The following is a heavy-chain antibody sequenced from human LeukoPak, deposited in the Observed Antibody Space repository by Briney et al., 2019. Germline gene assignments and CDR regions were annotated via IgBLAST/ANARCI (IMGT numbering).Heavy chain of an antibody. V-gene: IGHV1-69*13. CDR2: IIPIFGTT. J-gene: IGHJ4*02. CDR1: GGTFGSYT. D-gene: IGHD5-12*01. CDR3: ARSVGYSGYGIDY. Sequence: SVKVSCKASGGTFGSYTISWVRQAPGQGLEWMGGIIPIFGTTNYAQKFQGRVTITADDSTSTAYMELSSLRSEDTAVYYCARSVGYSGYGIDYWGQGTLVTVSS.